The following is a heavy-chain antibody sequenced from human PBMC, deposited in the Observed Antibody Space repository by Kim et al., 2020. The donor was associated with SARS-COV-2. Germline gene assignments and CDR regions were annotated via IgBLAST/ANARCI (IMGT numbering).Heavy chain of an antibody. D-gene: IGHD3-10*01. CDR3: ARPGYPNYYYGSGSYYRTRNYGMDV. J-gene: IGHJ6*02. CDR1: GFTFSSYG. Sequence: GGSLRLSCAASGFTFSSYGMHWVRQAPGKGLEWVAVIWYDGSNKYYADSVKGRFTISRDTSKHTLYLQMNSLRAEDTAVYYCARPGYPNYYYGSGSYYRTRNYGMDVWGQGTTVTVSS. V-gene: IGHV3-33*01. CDR2: IWYDGSNK.